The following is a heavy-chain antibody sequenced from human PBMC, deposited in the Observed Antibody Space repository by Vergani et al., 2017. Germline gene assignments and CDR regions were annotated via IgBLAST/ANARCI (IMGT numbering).Heavy chain of an antibody. J-gene: IGHJ5*02. CDR3: ARDQAERPAAMPGGGFDP. Sequence: VQLVQSGAEVKKPGASVKVSCKASGYTFTDYYMHWVQQAPGKGLEWMGLVDPEDGETIYAEKFQGRVTITADESTSTAYMELSSLRSEDTAVYYCARDQAERPAAMPGGGFDPWGQGTLVTVSS. CDR2: VDPEDGET. V-gene: IGHV1-69-2*01. D-gene: IGHD2-2*01. CDR1: GYTFTDYY.